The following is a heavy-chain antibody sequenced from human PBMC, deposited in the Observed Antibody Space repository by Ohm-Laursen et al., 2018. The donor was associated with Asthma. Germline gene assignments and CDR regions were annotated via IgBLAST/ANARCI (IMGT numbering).Heavy chain of an antibody. CDR2: IYYSGST. D-gene: IGHD6-13*01. Sequence: SDTLSLTCTVSGGSISSGGYYWSWIRQHPGKGLEWIGYIYYSGSTYYNPSLKSRVTISVDTSKNQFSLKLSSVTAADTAVYYCARGGSSWFIDYWGQGTLVTVSS. J-gene: IGHJ4*02. CDR1: GGSISSGGYY. V-gene: IGHV4-31*03. CDR3: ARGGSSWFIDY.